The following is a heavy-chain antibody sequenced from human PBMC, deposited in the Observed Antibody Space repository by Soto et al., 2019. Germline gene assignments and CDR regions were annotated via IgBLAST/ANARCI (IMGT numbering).Heavy chain of an antibody. CDR3: ATGPGIIAARLYYYMDV. J-gene: IGHJ6*03. CDR2: FDPEDGET. V-gene: IGHV1-24*01. CDR1: GYTLTELS. Sequence: ASVKVSCKVSGYTLTELSMHWVLQAPGKGLEWMGGFDPEDGETIYAQKFQGRVTMTEDTSTDTAYMELSSLRSEDTAVYYCATGPGIIAARLYYYMDVWGKGTTVTVSS. D-gene: IGHD6-6*01.